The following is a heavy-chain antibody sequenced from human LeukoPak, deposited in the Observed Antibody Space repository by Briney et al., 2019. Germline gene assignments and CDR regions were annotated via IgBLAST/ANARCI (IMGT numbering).Heavy chain of an antibody. CDR1: HDSLRSYY. CDR2: IHYSGNT. J-gene: IGHJ4*02. V-gene: IGHV4-59*01. CDR3: AKDLMWPGPTVFDS. D-gene: IGHD2-8*01. Sequence: PSETLSLTCTVSHDSLRSYYWSWIRQPPGKGLEWIGYIHYSGNTNYNPSLKSRVTISIDTSKNQFSLSLNSVTAADTAVYYCAKDLMWPGPTVFDSWGQGTLVTVSS.